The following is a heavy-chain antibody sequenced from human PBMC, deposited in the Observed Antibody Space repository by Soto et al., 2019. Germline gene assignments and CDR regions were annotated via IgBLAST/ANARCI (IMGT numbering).Heavy chain of an antibody. CDR2: IYNGGST. V-gene: IGHV4-30-4*01. D-gene: IGHD3-3*01. J-gene: IGHJ4*02. Sequence: QVQLQESGPGLVKPSETLSLTCTVSGDSVSSVGFHWAWLRRPPGKGPEWIGYIYNGGSTYYSPSLESRVHLSLDATRNHYSLRLTSVTAADTAVYFCARAPVGLDTISYFDYWGQGKLVNVSS. CDR1: GDSVSSVGFH. CDR3: ARAPVGLDTISYFDY.